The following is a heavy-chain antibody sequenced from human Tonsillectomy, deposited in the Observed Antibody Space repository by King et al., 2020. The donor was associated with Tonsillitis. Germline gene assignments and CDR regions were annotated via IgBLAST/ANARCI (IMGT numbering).Heavy chain of an antibody. V-gene: IGHV3-74*01. Sequence: VQLVQSGGGLIQPGGSLRLSCAASGFTFSNHWMHWVRQAPGKRLVWVARIKSDGSSTCYAESVKGRFTISRDNAKNTLYLQMNSLRVEDTAVYYCARDPYYYGAGSYGTYGMDVWGQGTTVTVSS. CDR1: GFTFSNHW. D-gene: IGHD3-10*01. CDR3: ARDPYYYGAGSYGTYGMDV. J-gene: IGHJ6*02. CDR2: IKSDGSST.